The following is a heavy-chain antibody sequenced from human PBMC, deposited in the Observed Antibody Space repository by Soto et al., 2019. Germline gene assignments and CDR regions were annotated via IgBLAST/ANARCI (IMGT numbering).Heavy chain of an antibody. V-gene: IGHV3-9*01. J-gene: IGHJ4*02. CDR1: GFRFDDYG. D-gene: IGHD4-17*01. Sequence: GGSLRLSCEVSGFRFDDYGMHWVRQAPGKGLEWIAGISRDSRSISYGASMKGQFTISRDNAKNSLYLQLNSLRADDTAFYYCVKDALTTVAYYFDYWGQGALVTVSS. CDR3: VKDALTTVAYYFDY. CDR2: ISRDSRSI.